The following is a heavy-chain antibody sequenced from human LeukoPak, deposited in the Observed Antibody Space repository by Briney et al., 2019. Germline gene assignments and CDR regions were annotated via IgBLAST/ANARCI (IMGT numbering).Heavy chain of an antibody. V-gene: IGHV4-59*01. CDR1: GGSFSGYY. CDR3: AREVGGTGYYFDY. J-gene: IGHJ4*02. CDR2: FSYSGST. Sequence: NPSETLSLTCAVYGGSFSGYYWSWIRQPPGKGLEWIGYFSYSGSTHYNPSLESRVTISIDTSKNHFSLKLTSVTAADTAVYYCAREVGGTGYYFDYWGQGSLVTVSS. D-gene: IGHD1-26*01.